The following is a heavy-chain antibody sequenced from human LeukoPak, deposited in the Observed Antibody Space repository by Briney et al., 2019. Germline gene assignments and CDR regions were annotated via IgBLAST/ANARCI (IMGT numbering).Heavy chain of an antibody. CDR3: ASSGYSYGAPGSAFDI. D-gene: IGHD5-18*01. Sequence: SETLSLTCTVSGYSISSGYYWGWIRQPPGKGLEWIGSIYHSGSTYYNPSLKSRVTISVDTSKNQFSLKLSSVTAADTAVYYCASSGYSYGAPGSAFDIWGQGTMVTVSS. CDR2: IYHSGST. V-gene: IGHV4-38-2*02. J-gene: IGHJ3*02. CDR1: GYSISSGYY.